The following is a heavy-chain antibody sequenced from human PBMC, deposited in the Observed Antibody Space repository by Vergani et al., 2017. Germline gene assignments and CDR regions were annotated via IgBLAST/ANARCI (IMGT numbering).Heavy chain of an antibody. CDR1: GFTFSSYA. CDR2: ISGSGGST. V-gene: IGHV3-23*01. CDR3: ANPYSGSVSMKCWFDP. Sequence: EVQLLESGGGLVQPGGSLRLSCAASGFTFSSYAMSWVRQAPGKGLEWVSAISGSGGSTYYADSVKGRFTISRDNSKNTLYLQMNSLRAEDTAVYYCANPYSGSVSMKCWFDPWGQGTLVTVSS. D-gene: IGHD3-10*01. J-gene: IGHJ5*02.